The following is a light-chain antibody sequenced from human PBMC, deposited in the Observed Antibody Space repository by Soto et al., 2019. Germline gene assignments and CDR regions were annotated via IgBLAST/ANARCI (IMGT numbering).Light chain of an antibody. V-gene: IGKV3D-15*01. CDR2: DAS. CDR3: QQYNNWPPIT. CDR1: QSVRSN. J-gene: IGKJ5*01. Sequence: EIVMTQSPATLSVSAGERSTLSCMARQSVRSNLAWYQQKPGQAPRLLIYDASTRATGIPARFSGSGSGTEFILTISSLQSEDFGVYYCQQYNNWPPITFGQGTRLEI.